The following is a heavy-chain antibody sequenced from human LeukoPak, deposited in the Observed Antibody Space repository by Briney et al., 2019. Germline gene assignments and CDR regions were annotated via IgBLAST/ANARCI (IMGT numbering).Heavy chain of an antibody. CDR1: GFTFSSYG. CDR3: AGAATDYYFYMDV. CDR2: IRGSGSGT. J-gene: IGHJ6*03. Sequence: GGTLRLSCAASGFTFSSYGMSWVRQAPGQGLEWVSSIRGSGSGTYYADSVKGRFTISRDNSKDTLYLQMNSLRAEDTAVYFCAGAATDYYFYMDVWGKGTTVTISS. V-gene: IGHV3-23*01. D-gene: IGHD1-26*01.